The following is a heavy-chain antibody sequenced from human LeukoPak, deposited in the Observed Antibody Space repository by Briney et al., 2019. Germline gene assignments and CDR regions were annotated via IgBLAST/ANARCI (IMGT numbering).Heavy chain of an antibody. D-gene: IGHD3-22*01. CDR3: ATPQAFDYDTSGYQSFDY. V-gene: IGHV1-24*01. CDR2: FDPEDGET. CDR1: GYTLTELS. Sequence: GASVKVSCKVSGYTLTELSMHWVRQVPGKGLEWVGGFDPEDGETIYAQKFRGRVTMTEDTSTDTAYMELSTLRSEDTAVYYCATPQAFDYDTSGYQSFDYWGLGTLVTVSS. J-gene: IGHJ4*02.